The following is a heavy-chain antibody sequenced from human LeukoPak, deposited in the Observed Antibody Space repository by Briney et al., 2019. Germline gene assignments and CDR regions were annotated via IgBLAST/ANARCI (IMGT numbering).Heavy chain of an antibody. Sequence: TTSETLSLTCTVSNCSISSGYYWGWIRQPPGKGLEWIGNIYHSGSTYSNPSLKSRVTISVDTSKNQFSLKLSSVTAADTAVYYCARVLGRSRWLPEPFDYWGQGTLVTVSS. CDR3: ARVLGRSRWLPEPFDY. CDR1: NCSISSGYY. D-gene: IGHD6-13*01. V-gene: IGHV4-38-2*02. CDR2: IYHSGST. J-gene: IGHJ4*02.